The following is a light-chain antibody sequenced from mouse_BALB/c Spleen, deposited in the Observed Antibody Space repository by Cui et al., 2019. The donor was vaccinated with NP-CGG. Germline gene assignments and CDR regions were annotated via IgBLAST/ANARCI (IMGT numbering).Light chain of an antibody. CDR3: GIWYNNHWV. V-gene: IGLV1*01. CDR1: SGAITSNNY. J-gene: IGLJ1*01. CDR2: GTN. Sequence: QAVVTQESALTTSPGETVTLTCRSSSGAITSNNYANWVQEKPDHLFTGLIGGTNNRAPGVPARFSGSLIGDKAALTITGAQTEDEAIYFCGIWYNNHWVFGGGTKLTVL.